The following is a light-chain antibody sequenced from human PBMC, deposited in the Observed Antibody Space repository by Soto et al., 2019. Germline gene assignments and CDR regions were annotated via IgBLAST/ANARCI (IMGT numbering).Light chain of an antibody. Sequence: EVVMTQSPATLSVSPGERATLSCRASQSVNANLAWYQQKPGQAPRLLIHGASNRATGIPARFSGSGFGTDFIRTISSLQSEDCAVYYCQQYNTWLWTFGQGTKVEI. CDR1: QSVNAN. V-gene: IGKV3-15*01. CDR2: GAS. CDR3: QQYNTWLWT. J-gene: IGKJ1*01.